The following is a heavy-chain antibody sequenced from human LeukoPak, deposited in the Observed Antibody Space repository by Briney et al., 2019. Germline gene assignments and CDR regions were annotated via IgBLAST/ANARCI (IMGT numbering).Heavy chain of an antibody. J-gene: IGHJ6*03. Sequence: GGSLRLSCAASGFTFSSYGMHWVRQAPGKGLEWLAFIRYDGSNKYYADSVKGRFTISRDNSKNTLYLQMNSLRAEDTAVYYCAKGYRLRFLEWSNMDVWGKGTTVTVSS. CDR3: AKGYRLRFLEWSNMDV. CDR1: GFTFSSYG. V-gene: IGHV3-30*02. D-gene: IGHD3-3*01. CDR2: IRYDGSNK.